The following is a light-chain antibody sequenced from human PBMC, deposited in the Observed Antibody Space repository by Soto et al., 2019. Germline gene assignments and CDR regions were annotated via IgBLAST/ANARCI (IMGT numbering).Light chain of an antibody. CDR2: GAS. CDR1: QRISNN. J-gene: IGKJ5*01. V-gene: IGKV3D-15*01. Sequence: EIVITQSPDTLSVSPGERATLSCRASQRISNNLAWYQQKPGQAPRLLIYGASTRATGVPARFSGSGSETDLTLTISNLQSEDCAVYYCQHYNNWPPYTFGQGTRLEIK. CDR3: QHYNNWPPYT.